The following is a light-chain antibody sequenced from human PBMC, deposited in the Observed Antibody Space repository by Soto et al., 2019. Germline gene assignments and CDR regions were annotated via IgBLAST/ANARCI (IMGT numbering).Light chain of an antibody. CDR3: LLWLGGGIWV. CDR2: GTN. CDR1: SGSVSTSHY. J-gene: IGLJ3*02. Sequence: QAVVTQEPSFSVSPGGTVALTCGLSSGSVSTSHYPSWYQQTPGQPPRTLVYGTNSRSSGVPNRFSGSIVGDKAALIITGARADDESDYYCLLWLGGGIWVFGGGNKVTVL. V-gene: IGLV8-61*01.